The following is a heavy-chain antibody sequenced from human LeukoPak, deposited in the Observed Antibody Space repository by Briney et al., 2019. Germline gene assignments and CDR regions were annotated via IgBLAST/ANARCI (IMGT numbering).Heavy chain of an antibody. V-gene: IGHV3-30*02. CDR3: AKAREASIAAPHDNWFDP. CDR1: GFTFSSYG. J-gene: IGHJ5*02. D-gene: IGHD6-6*01. CDR2: IRYDGSNK. Sequence: GGSLRLSCAASGFTFSSYGMHWVRQAPGKGLEWVAFIRYDGSNKYYADSVKGRFTISRDNSKSTLYLQMNSLRAEDTAVYYCAKAREASIAAPHDNWFDPWGQGTLVTVSS.